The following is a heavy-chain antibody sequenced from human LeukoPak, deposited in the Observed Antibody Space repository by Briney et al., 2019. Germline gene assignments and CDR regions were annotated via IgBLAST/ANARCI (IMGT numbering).Heavy chain of an antibody. CDR1: GGTFSSYA. CDR3: ARYLPADYFDY. D-gene: IGHD6-25*01. V-gene: IGHV1-69*13. CDR2: IIPIFCTA. J-gene: IGHJ4*02. Sequence: RRASVKVSCKASGGTFSSYAISWVRQAPGQGLEWMGGIIPIFCTANYAQKFQGRVTITADESTSTAYMELSSLRSEDTAVYYCARYLPADYFDYWGQGTLVTVSS.